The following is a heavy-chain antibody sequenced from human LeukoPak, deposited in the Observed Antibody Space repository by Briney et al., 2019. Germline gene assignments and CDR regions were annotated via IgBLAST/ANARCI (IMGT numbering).Heavy chain of an antibody. V-gene: IGHV3-48*03. D-gene: IGHD6-19*01. CDR1: GFTFSSYE. Sequence: AGGSLRLSCAASGFTFSSYEMNWVRQAPGKGLEWVSYISSSGSTIYYADSVKGRFTISRDNSKNTLYLQMNSLRPEDTAVYFCARGKLMGYSSAWDETRIDYWGQGTLVTVSS. CDR2: ISSSGSTI. J-gene: IGHJ4*02. CDR3: ARGKLMGYSSAWDETRIDY.